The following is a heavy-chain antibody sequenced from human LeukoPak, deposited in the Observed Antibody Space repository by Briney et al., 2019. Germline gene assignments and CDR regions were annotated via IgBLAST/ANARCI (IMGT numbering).Heavy chain of an antibody. D-gene: IGHD4-11*01. J-gene: IGHJ6*02. CDR2: INSDGSEG. CDR3: AREDWVTPHTVTKKIAYYGMDV. Sequence: GGSLRLSCAVSGFTFSGFWMSWSRQAPGKGLEWVASINSDGSEGYYADVVKGRFTISRDNAKNSLYLQINSLRAEDTAVYYCAREDWVTPHTVTKKIAYYGMDVWGQGTTVTVSS. CDR1: GFTFSGFW. V-gene: IGHV3-7*03.